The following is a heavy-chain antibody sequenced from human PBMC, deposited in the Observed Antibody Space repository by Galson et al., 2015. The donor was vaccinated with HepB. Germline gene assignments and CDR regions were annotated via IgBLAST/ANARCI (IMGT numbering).Heavy chain of an antibody. J-gene: IGHJ6*03. Sequence: VRQAPGKGLEWVALISYDGINKYYADSLKGRFTISRDKSKNTLFLQMNNMRAEDTAVYYCARVEWEVGGVNYMDVWGKGTTVTVSS. CDR2: ISYDGINK. D-gene: IGHD1-26*01. V-gene: IGHV3-30-3*01. CDR3: ARVEWEVGGVNYMDV.